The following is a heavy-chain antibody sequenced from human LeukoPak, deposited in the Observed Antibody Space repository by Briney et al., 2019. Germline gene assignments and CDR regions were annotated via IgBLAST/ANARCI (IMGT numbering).Heavy chain of an antibody. CDR3: AKLLNNRYFDSNFDY. D-gene: IGHD3-9*01. Sequence: GGSLRLSCAASGVTFSSYAMSCVRQAPGKGLEWVSSISGSGGGTYYADSVKGRFTISRDNSKNMLYLQMNSLRAEDTAVYYCAKLLNNRYFDSNFDYWGQGTLVTVSS. CDR2: ISGSGGGT. CDR1: GVTFSSYA. J-gene: IGHJ4*02. V-gene: IGHV3-23*01.